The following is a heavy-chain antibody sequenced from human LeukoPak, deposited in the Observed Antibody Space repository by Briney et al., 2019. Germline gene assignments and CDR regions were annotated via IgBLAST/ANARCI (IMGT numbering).Heavy chain of an antibody. D-gene: IGHD3-10*01. V-gene: IGHV3-43*02. Sequence: PGGPLRLSCAASGFTFDDHAMHWVRQAPGKGLEWVSLIGNDGSTKYADSVKGRFTISRGSSKNSLYLEMHSLRTEDTALYYCASQTKYYYGSGSYWTAFDIWGQGTMVTVSS. J-gene: IGHJ3*02. CDR2: IGNDGST. CDR1: GFTFDDHA. CDR3: ASQTKYYYGSGSYWTAFDI.